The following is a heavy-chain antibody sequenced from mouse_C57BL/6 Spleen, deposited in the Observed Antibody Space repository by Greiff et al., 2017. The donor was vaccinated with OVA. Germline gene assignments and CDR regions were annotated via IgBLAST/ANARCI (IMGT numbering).Heavy chain of an antibody. D-gene: IGHD1-1*01. CDR2: INPSNGGT. J-gene: IGHJ2*01. V-gene: IGHV1-53*01. Sequence: VQLQQPGTELVKPGASVKLSCKASGYTFTSYWMHWVKQRPGQGLEWIGNINPSNGGTNYNEKFKSKATLTVDKSSSTAYMQLRSLTSEDSAVYYCARGNYGSSYDDYWGQGTTLTVSS. CDR1: GYTFTSYW. CDR3: ARGNYGSSYDDY.